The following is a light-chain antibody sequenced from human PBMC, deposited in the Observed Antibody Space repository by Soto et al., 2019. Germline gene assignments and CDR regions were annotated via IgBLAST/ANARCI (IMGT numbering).Light chain of an antibody. CDR1: QSVSSN. CDR2: GAS. Sequence: EIVMTQSPATLSVSPGERATLSCRASQSVSSNLAWYQQKPGQAPRLLIYGASTRATGFPARFSGSGSGTEFTLTISSLQSEEFAVYYCQQYNNWPPANTFGQGTKLEIK. V-gene: IGKV3-15*01. J-gene: IGKJ2*01. CDR3: QQYNNWPPANT.